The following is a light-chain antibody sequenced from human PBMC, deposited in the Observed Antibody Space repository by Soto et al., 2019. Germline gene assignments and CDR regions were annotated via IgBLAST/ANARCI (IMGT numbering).Light chain of an antibody. CDR1: VLAKKY. CDR2: KDS. Sequence: SSELTQPSSVSVSPGQTARITCSGDVLAKKYARWFQQKPGQAPVLVIYKDSERPSGIPERFSGSSSGTTVTLTISGAQVEDEADYYCSSAADNNVVFGGGTKLTVL. CDR3: SSAADNNVV. V-gene: IGLV3-27*01. J-gene: IGLJ2*01.